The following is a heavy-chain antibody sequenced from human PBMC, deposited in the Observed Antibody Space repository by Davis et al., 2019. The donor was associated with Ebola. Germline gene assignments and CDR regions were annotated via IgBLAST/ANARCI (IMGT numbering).Heavy chain of an antibody. J-gene: IGHJ1*01. CDR3: TRSYDRSGYYPGYFHH. D-gene: IGHD3-22*01. CDR2: IRSKSHGGTT. CDR1: GFTFADYS. Sequence: PGGSLRLSCTASGFTFADYSLSWVRQAPGKGLQWVGFIRSKSHGGTTEYAASVKGRFTISRDDFKSIAYLQMNSLKTEDTAVYFCTRSYDRSGYYPGYFHHWGQGSLVTVSS. V-gene: IGHV3-49*04.